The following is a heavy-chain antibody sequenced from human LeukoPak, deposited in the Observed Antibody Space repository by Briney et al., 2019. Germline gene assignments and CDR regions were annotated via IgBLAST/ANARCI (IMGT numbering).Heavy chain of an antibody. CDR2: IIPILGIA. V-gene: IGHV1-69*04. Sequence: ASVKVSCKASGGTFSSYAISWVRQAPGQGLEWMGRIIPILGIANYAQKFQGRVTMTTDTSTSTAYMELRSLRSDDTAVYYCASSPRELWSYGMDVWGQGTTVTVSS. CDR1: GGTFSSYA. D-gene: IGHD5-18*01. J-gene: IGHJ6*02. CDR3: ASSPRELWSYGMDV.